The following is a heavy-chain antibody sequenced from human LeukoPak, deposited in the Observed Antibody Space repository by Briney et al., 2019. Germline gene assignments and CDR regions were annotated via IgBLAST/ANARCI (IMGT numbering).Heavy chain of an antibody. D-gene: IGHD6-6*01. CDR3: TTDSSIAARRRYGMDV. J-gene: IGHJ6*02. CDR2: IKSKTDGGTT. CDR1: GFTFSNAW. Sequence: KPGGSLRLSCAASGFTFSNAWMSWVRQAPGKGLEWVGRIKSKTDGGTTDYAAPVKGRFTISREDSKNTLYLQMNSLKTEDTAVYYCTTDSSIAARRRYGMDVWGQGTTVTVSS. V-gene: IGHV3-15*01.